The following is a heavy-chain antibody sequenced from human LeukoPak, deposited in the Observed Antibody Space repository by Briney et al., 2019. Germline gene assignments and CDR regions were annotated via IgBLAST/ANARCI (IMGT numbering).Heavy chain of an antibody. CDR3: AKVGLRFLEWFGFDP. Sequence: GGSLRLSCAASGFTFSSYGMHWVRQAPGKGLEWVAVISYDGSNKYYADSVKGRFTISRDNSKNTLYLQMNSLRAEDTAVYYSAKVGLRFLEWFGFDPWGQGTLVTVSS. V-gene: IGHV3-30*18. J-gene: IGHJ5*02. CDR1: GFTFSSYG. CDR2: ISYDGSNK. D-gene: IGHD3-3*01.